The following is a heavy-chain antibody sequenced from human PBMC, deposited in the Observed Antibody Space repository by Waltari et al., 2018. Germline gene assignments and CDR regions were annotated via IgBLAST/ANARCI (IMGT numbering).Heavy chain of an antibody. CDR3: GRIAFGDEGGYFQY. J-gene: IGHJ1*01. V-gene: IGHV4-39*01. D-gene: IGHD4-17*01. CDR2: MQYRGST. Sequence: QLQLQESGPGLVTPSETLSLTCPVSGGSISPYYNWGWIRQPPGKGLEWMGNMQYRGSTFYNPSLESRVTISLDTWKNQFSLRLSSVGAADTAVYFCGRIAFGDEGGYFQYWGQGTLVTVSS. CDR1: GGSISPYYN.